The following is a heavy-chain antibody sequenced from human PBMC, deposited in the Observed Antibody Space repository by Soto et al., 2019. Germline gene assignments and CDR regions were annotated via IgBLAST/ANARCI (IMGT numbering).Heavy chain of an antibody. J-gene: IGHJ6*02. CDR2: ISSNGGST. CDR1: GFTFSSYA. CDR3: ARDQLDDILTGYSHRYYYYGMDV. D-gene: IGHD3-9*01. V-gene: IGHV3-64*01. Sequence: EVQLVESGGGLVQPGGSLRLSCAASGFTFSSYAMHWVRQAPGKGLEYVSAISSNGGSTYYANSVKGRFTISRDNSKNTLYLQMGSLRAEDMAVYYCARDQLDDILTGYSHRYYYYGMDVWGQGTTVTVSS.